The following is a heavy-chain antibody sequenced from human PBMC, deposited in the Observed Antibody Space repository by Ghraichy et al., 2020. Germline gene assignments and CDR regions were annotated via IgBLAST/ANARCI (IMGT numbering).Heavy chain of an antibody. CDR1: GFTFDDYA. J-gene: IGHJ3*02. V-gene: IGHV3-9*01. D-gene: IGHD3-10*01. Sequence: SLNISCAASGFTFDDYAMHWVRQAPGKGLEWVSGISWNSGSIGYADSVKGRFTISRDNAKNSLYLQMNSLRAEDTALYYCAKDHRLWFGEHNAFDIWGQGTMVTVSS. CDR2: ISWNSGSI. CDR3: AKDHRLWFGEHNAFDI.